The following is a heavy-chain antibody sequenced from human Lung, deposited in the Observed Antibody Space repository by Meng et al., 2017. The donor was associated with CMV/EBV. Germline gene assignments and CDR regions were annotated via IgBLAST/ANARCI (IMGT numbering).Heavy chain of an antibody. CDR1: GFSFSRFW. Sequence: EVPLVWSGGGLVHPGGCLRLSCAASGFSFSRFWMHWVRQAPGKGLVWVSRTNEDGTITNYADSVKGRFTISRDNAENTLYLQMNSLRAEDTAVYYSARDLSGASDFWGQGTLVTVSS. CDR2: TNEDGTIT. CDR3: ARDLSGASDF. V-gene: IGHV3-74*01. J-gene: IGHJ4*02. D-gene: IGHD7-27*01.